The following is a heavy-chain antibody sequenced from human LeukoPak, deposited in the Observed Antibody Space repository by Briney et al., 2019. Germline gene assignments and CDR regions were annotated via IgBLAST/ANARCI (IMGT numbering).Heavy chain of an antibody. Sequence: PGGSLRLSCAASGFTFSSNGMHWVRQAPGKGLEWVAFLRFDESRKYYADSVKGRFTVSRDTSKNTLYLQMNSPRAEDTATYYCEKGGSDGYNSEYYMDVWGTGTTVTVSS. CDR2: LRFDESRK. V-gene: IGHV3-30*02. CDR3: EKGGSDGYNSEYYMDV. J-gene: IGHJ6*03. D-gene: IGHD5-24*01. CDR1: GFTFSSNG.